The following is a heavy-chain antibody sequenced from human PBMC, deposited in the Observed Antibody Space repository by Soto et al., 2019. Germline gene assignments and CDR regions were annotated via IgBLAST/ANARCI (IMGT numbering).Heavy chain of an antibody. J-gene: IGHJ4*02. CDR1: GFTFTSYG. Sequence: QVRLVESGGGVVQPGTSLRLSCAASGFTFTSYGMHWVRQAPGKGLEWVAVISYVGRYKYYGDSVKGRFTISRDNSKNTLDLQMNSLRAEDTAVYFCAKGGRTSSSWYGEGMDYWGQGTLVTVSS. D-gene: IGHD6-13*01. CDR3: AKGGRTSSSWYGEGMDY. CDR2: ISYVGRYK. V-gene: IGHV3-30*18.